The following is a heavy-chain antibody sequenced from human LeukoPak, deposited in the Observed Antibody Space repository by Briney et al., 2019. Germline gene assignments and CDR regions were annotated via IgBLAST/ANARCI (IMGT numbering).Heavy chain of an antibody. CDR1: GFTFSSFE. CDR2: IGDSGSTK. V-gene: IGHV3-48*03. Sequence: GGSLRPSCAASGFTFSSFEMNWVRQAPGKGLEWISYIGDSGSTKYYADSVKGRFTISRDNAKNSLFLQTNSLRAEDTAVYYCAKTLYYSDSSGYAYWGQGTLVTVSS. J-gene: IGHJ4*02. CDR3: AKTLYYSDSSGYAY. D-gene: IGHD3-22*01.